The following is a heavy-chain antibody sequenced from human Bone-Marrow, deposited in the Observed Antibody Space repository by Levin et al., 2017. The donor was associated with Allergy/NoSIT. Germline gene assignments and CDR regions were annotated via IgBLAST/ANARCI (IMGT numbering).Heavy chain of an antibody. D-gene: IGHD3-10*02. Sequence: QAGGSLRLSCAASGFPFSRFAMSWVRQAPGKGLEWVSTISHSGASTFFADTVKGRFTISRDNSKNTMYLHMNNLRAEDTAIYYCAMDVRGGAGTDVTPQNVEADYWGQGTLVTVSS. CDR1: GFPFSRFA. CDR3: AMDVRGGAGTDVTPQNVEADY. CDR2: ISHSGAST. J-gene: IGHJ4*02. V-gene: IGHV3-23*01.